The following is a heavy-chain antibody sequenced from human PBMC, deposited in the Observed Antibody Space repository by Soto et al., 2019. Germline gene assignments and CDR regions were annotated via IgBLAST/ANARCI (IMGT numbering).Heavy chain of an antibody. D-gene: IGHD3-9*01. CDR3: AKADDILPGYAFDP. CDR2: ISGSGGST. V-gene: IGHV3-23*01. Sequence: GGSLRLSCAASGFTFSSYAMSWVRQAPGKGLEWVSAISGSGGSTYYADSVKGRFTISRDNSKNTLYLQMNSLRAEDTAIYYCAKADDILPGYAFDPCGQGTLVTVSS. CDR1: GFTFSSYA. J-gene: IGHJ5*02.